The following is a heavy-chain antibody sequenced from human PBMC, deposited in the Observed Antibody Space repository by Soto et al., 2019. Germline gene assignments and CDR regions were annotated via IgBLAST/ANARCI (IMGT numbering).Heavy chain of an antibody. V-gene: IGHV3-30*18. CDR1: GFTFSSYG. D-gene: IGHD5-18*01. CDR3: AKEAGTAMVYKAQGYFDY. CDR2: ISYDGSNK. Sequence: GGYLRLSCAASGFTFSSYGMHWARQAPGKGLEWVAVISYDGSNKYYADSVKGRFTISRDNSKNTLYLQMNSLRAEDTAVYYCAKEAGTAMVYKAQGYFDYWGQGTLVTVSS. J-gene: IGHJ4*02.